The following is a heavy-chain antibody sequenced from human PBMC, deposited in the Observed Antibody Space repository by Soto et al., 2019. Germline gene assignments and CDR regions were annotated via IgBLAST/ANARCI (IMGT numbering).Heavy chain of an antibody. Sequence: AGGSLRLSCAASGFTFSSYWMSWVRQAPGKGLEWVANIKQDGSEKYYVGSVRGRFTISRDNSKNSLYLQMNSLRAEDTAVYYCASTRGAYSSSADFDYWGQGILVTVSS. CDR3: ASTRGAYSSSADFDY. V-gene: IGHV3-7*01. J-gene: IGHJ4*02. CDR2: IKQDGSEK. CDR1: GFTFSSYW. D-gene: IGHD6-6*01.